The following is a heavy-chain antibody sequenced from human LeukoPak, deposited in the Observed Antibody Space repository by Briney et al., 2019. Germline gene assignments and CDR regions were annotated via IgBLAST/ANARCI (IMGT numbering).Heavy chain of an antibody. Sequence: GESLKISCKGSGYSFTSYWIGWVRQMPGKGLEWMGIIYPGDSDTRYSPSFQGQVTISADKSISTAYLQWSSLKAPDTAMYYCARLDHDFWPHHTRYYFDYWGQGTLVTVSS. V-gene: IGHV5-51*01. D-gene: IGHD3-3*01. J-gene: IGHJ4*02. CDR2: IYPGDSDT. CDR3: ARLDHDFWPHHTRYYFDY. CDR1: GYSFTSYW.